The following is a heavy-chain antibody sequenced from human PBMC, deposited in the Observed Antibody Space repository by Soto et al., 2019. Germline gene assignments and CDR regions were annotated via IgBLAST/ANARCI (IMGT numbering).Heavy chain of an antibody. CDR2: IAYDGRNK. CDR1: GFTFSSYA. J-gene: IGHJ4*02. V-gene: IGHV3-30*04. CDR3: ARELERVFDY. Sequence: QVQLVESGGAVVQPGRSLRLSCAASGFTFSSYAMHWVRQAPGKGLEWVAVIAYDGRNKYYADSVKGRFTISRDNSKNTLYLQMNSLRIEDTAVYYCARELERVFDYWGQGTLVTVSS. D-gene: IGHD1-1*01.